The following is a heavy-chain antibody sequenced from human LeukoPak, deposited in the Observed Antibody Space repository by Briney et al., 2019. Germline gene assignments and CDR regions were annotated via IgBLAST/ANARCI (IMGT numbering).Heavy chain of an antibody. J-gene: IGHJ5*02. CDR1: GGTFSSYA. Sequence: ASVKVSCKASGGTFSSYAISWVRQAPGQGLEWMGRIIPILGIANYAQKFQGRVTITADKSTSTAYMELSSLRSEDTAVYYCARGAYSSSYNWFDPWGQGTLVTVSS. CDR2: IIPILGIA. D-gene: IGHD6-13*01. V-gene: IGHV1-69*04. CDR3: ARGAYSSSYNWFDP.